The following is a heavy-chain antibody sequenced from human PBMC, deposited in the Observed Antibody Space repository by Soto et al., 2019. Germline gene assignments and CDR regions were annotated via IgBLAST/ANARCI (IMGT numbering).Heavy chain of an antibody. D-gene: IGHD3-10*01. V-gene: IGHV3-66*01. J-gene: IGHJ4*02. Sequence: GGSLRLSCAASGFTVSSNYMSWVRQAPGKGLEWVSVIYSGGSTYYADSVKGRFTISRDNSKNTLYLQMNSLRAEDTAVYYCARDGNSRGPNYFDYWGQGTLVTVSS. CDR3: ARDGNSRGPNYFDY. CDR2: IYSGGST. CDR1: GFTVSSNY.